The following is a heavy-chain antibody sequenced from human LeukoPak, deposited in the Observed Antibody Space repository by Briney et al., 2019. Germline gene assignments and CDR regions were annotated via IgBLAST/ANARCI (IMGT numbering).Heavy chain of an antibody. CDR1: GFTFSNYA. J-gene: IGHJ6*03. D-gene: IGHD3-10*01. CDR3: AGSRGVNLEDTKSYYYYYYMDV. Sequence: GGSLRLSCAASGFTFSNYAMSWVRQAPGKGLEWVSAISGSASSTYHADSVKGRFTISRDNSKNTLYLQMNSLRAEDTAVYYCAGSRGVNLEDTKSYYYYYYMDVWGKGTTVTISS. CDR2: ISGSASST. V-gene: IGHV3-23*01.